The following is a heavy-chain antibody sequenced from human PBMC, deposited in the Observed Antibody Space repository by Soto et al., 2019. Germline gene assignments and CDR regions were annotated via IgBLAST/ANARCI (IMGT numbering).Heavy chain of an antibody. CDR1: GYTFTGYY. V-gene: IGHV1-8*02. J-gene: IGHJ6*03. CDR2: MNPNSGST. CDR3: ARASRRYSSSRNYYYYYMDV. D-gene: IGHD6-13*01. Sequence: GASVKVSCKASGYTFTGYYMHWVRQAPGQGLEWMGWMNPNSGSTDYAQKFQGRVTMTRNTSISTAYMELSSLRSEDTAVYYCARASRRYSSSRNYYYYYMDVWGKGTTVTVSS.